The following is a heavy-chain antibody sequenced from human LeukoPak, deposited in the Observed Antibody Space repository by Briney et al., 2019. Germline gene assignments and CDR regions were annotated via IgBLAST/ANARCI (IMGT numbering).Heavy chain of an antibody. Sequence: ASVKVSCKVSGYTLTELSMHWVRQAPGKGLEWMGGFDPEDGETIYAQKFQGRVTMTEDTSTDTAYMELSSLRSEDTAVYYCATVFVLRFLEWSYWFDPWGQGTLVTVSS. V-gene: IGHV1-24*01. CDR3: ATVFVLRFLEWSYWFDP. CDR1: GYTLTELS. D-gene: IGHD3-3*01. CDR2: FDPEDGET. J-gene: IGHJ5*02.